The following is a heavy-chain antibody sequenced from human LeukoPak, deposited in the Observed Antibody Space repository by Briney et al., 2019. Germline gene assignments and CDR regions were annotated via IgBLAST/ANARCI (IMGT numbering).Heavy chain of an antibody. CDR2: ISAYNGNT. Sequence: ASVKVSCKASGYTFTSYGISWVRQAPGQGLEWMGWISAYNGNTNYAQKLQGRVTMTTDTSTSTAYMELRSLRSDDTAVYYCARTQLIPRLNYDFWNWFDPWGQGTLVTVSS. CDR3: ARTQLIPRLNYDFWNWFDP. D-gene: IGHD3-3*01. V-gene: IGHV1-18*01. CDR1: GYTFTSYG. J-gene: IGHJ5*02.